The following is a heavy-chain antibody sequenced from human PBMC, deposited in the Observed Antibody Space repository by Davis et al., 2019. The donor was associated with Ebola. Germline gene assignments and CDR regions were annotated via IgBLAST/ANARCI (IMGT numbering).Heavy chain of an antibody. J-gene: IGHJ6*02. V-gene: IGHV1-2*02. CDR1: GYTFTSYY. D-gene: IGHD3-16*01. CDR2: INPNSGGT. CDR3: ARTHDQTYPDYGMDV. Sequence: ASVKVSCKASGYTFTSYYMHWVRQAPGQGLEWMGWINPNSGGTNYAQKFQGRVTMTRDTSISTAYMELSRLRSDDTAVYYCARTHDQTYPDYGMDVWGQGTTVTVSS.